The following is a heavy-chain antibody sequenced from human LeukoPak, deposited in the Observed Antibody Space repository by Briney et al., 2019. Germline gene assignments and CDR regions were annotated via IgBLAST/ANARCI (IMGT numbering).Heavy chain of an antibody. Sequence: ASVKVSCKASGGTFSSYTISWVRHAPGQGLEWMGRIIPILGIANYAQKFQGRVTITADKSTSTAYMELSSLRSEDAAVYYCARAPMVGVGWGAFDIWGQGTMVTVSS. V-gene: IGHV1-69*02. CDR3: ARAPMVGVGWGAFDI. CDR2: IIPILGIA. CDR1: GGTFSSYT. D-gene: IGHD1-26*01. J-gene: IGHJ3*02.